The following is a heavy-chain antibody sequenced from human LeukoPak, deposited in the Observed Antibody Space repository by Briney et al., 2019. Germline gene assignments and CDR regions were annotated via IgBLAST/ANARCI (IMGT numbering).Heavy chain of an antibody. CDR2: IYHSGST. CDR1: GCSISSGYY. Sequence: TSETLSLTCTVSGCSISSGYYWGWIRQPPVKGLEWIGSIYHSGSTYYNPSLKSRVTISVDSSTNHFSLRLTSVTAADTAIYYCAAMTTVTMYSYFFDSWGQGTLLTVSS. CDR3: AAMTTVTMYSYFFDS. J-gene: IGHJ4*02. V-gene: IGHV4-38-2*02. D-gene: IGHD4-17*01.